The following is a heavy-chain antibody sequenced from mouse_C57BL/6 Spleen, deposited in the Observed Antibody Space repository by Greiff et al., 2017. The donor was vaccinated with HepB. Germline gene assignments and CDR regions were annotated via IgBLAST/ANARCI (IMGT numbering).Heavy chain of an antibody. Sequence: EVQVVESGGGLVKPGGSLKLSCAASGFTFSSYTMSWVRQTPEKRLEWVATISGGGGNTYYPDSVKGRFTISRDNAKNTLYLQMSSLRSEDTALYYCARQGPFAYWGQGTLVTVSA. CDR1: GFTFSSYT. CDR2: ISGGGGNT. J-gene: IGHJ3*01. V-gene: IGHV5-9*01. CDR3: ARQGPFAY.